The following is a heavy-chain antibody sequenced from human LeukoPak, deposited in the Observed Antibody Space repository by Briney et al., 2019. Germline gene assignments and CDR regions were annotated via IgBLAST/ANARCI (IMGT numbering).Heavy chain of an antibody. CDR1: GFTFSSYA. CDR2: ISGSGGST. CDR3: AKDRTAAAGTEQFDY. J-gene: IGHJ4*02. Sequence: GGSLRLSCAASGFTFSSYAMSWVRQAPGKGLEWVSAISGSGGSTYYADSVKGRFTISRGNSKNTLYLQMNSLRAEDTAVYYCAKDRTAAAGTEQFDYWGQGTLVTVSS. D-gene: IGHD6-13*01. V-gene: IGHV3-23*01.